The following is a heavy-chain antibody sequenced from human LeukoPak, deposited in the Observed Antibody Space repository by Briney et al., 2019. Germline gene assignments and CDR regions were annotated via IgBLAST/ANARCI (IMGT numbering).Heavy chain of an antibody. CDR2: IYYSGST. J-gene: IGHJ4*02. CDR1: GGSFSGYY. CDR3: ARHNDSSGYYPSYFDY. Sequence: SETLSLTCAVYGGSFSGYYWGWIRQPPGKGLEWIGSIYYSGSTYYNPSLKSRVTTSVDTSKNQFSLKLNAVTAADTAVYYCARHNDSSGYYPSYFDYWGQGTLVTVSS. V-gene: IGHV4-39*01. D-gene: IGHD3-22*01.